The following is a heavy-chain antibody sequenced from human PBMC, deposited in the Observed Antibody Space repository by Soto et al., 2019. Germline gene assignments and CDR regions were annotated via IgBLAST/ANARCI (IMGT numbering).Heavy chain of an antibody. CDR3: AKDNRHSYGWNWYYYYYMDV. CDR1: GFTFSSYG. D-gene: IGHD5-18*01. V-gene: IGHV3-30*18. CDR2: ISYDGSNK. J-gene: IGHJ6*03. Sequence: QVQLVESGGGVVQPGRSLRLSCAASGFTFSSYGMHWVRQAPGKGLEWVAVISYDGSNKYYADSVKGRFTISRDNSKNTLYLQMTSLRAEDTAVYYCAKDNRHSYGWNWYYYYYMDVWGKGTTVTVSS.